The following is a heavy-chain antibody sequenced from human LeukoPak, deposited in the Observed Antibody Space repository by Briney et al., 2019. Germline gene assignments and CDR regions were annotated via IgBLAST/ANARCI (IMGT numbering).Heavy chain of an antibody. Sequence: SETLSLTCAVYGGSFSGYYWSWIRQPPGKGLEWIGEISHSGSTNYNPSLKSRVTISVDTSKNQFSLKLSSVTAADTAVYYCARPRSNYVYDYWGQGTLVTVSS. D-gene: IGHD1-1*01. J-gene: IGHJ4*02. CDR3: ARPRSNYVYDY. CDR1: GGSFSGYY. V-gene: IGHV4-34*01. CDR2: ISHSGST.